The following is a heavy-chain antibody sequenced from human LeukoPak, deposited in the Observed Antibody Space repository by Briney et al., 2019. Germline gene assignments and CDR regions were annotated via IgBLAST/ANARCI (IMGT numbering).Heavy chain of an antibody. V-gene: IGHV3-66*01. CDR1: GFTVSSNY. CDR3: ARGGAMIRGVFDY. J-gene: IGHJ4*02. CDR2: IYSGGST. Sequence: GGSLRLSCIASGFTVSSNYMTGVRQAPGKGLEWVSIIYSGGSTYYADSVKGRFTISRDNSKNTLYLQMNSLRAEDTAVYYCARGGAMIRGVFDYWGQGTLVTVSS. D-gene: IGHD3-10*01.